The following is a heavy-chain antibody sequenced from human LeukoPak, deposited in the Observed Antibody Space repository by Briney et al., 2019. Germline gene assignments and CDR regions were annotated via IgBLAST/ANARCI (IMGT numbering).Heavy chain of an antibody. CDR1: GGSISSYY. D-gene: IGHD3-10*01. CDR3: ARAGSESFFGSGNWFDP. CDR2: IYYSGST. Sequence: SSETLSLTCTVSGGSISSYYWSWIQQPPGKGLEWIGYIYYSGSTNYNPSLKSRVTISVDTSKNQFSLKLSSVTAADTAVYYCARAGSESFFGSGNWFDPWGQGTLVTVSS. J-gene: IGHJ5*02. V-gene: IGHV4-59*01.